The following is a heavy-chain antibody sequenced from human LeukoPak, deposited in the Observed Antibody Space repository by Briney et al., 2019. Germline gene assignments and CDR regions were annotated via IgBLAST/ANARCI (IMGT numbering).Heavy chain of an antibody. CDR3: ARSELLWFGELSL. J-gene: IGHJ4*02. D-gene: IGHD3-10*01. CDR1: GGSISSYY. CDR2: IYYSGST. V-gene: IGHV4-59*01. Sequence: PSETLSLTCTVSGGSISSYYWSWIRQPPGKGLKWIGYIYYSGSTNYNPSLKSRVTISVDTSKNQFSLKLSSVTAADTAVYYCARSELLWFGELSLWGQGTLVTVSS.